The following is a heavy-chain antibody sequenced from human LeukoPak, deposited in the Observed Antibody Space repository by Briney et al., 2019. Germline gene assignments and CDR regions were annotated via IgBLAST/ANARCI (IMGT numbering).Heavy chain of an antibody. CDR1: GYTFTGYY. J-gene: IGHJ4*02. Sequence: GASVKVSCKASGYTFTGYYMHWVRQAPGQGLEWMGWINPNSGGTNYAQKFQGRVTMTRDTSISTAYMELSRLRSDDTAVYYCATYSGSHSSDFDYWGQGTLVTVSS. D-gene: IGHD1-26*01. V-gene: IGHV1-2*02. CDR2: INPNSGGT. CDR3: ATYSGSHSSDFDY.